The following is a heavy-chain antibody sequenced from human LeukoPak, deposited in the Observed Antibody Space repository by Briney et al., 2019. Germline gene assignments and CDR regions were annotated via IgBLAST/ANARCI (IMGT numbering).Heavy chain of an antibody. D-gene: IGHD3-22*01. CDR3: VKGSEAFCDSKSDF. CDR2: ISSNGASR. CDR1: RFTFSSYA. J-gene: IGHJ4*02. V-gene: IGHV3-64D*09. Sequence: GRSLRLSCSASRFTFSSYAMHLVRQAAGKGLDYVSAISSNGASRYYAESVKGRFTISRDNSKNMLDLQMSSLRAEDTAVYYCVKGSEAFCDSKSDFWGQGTLVTVST.